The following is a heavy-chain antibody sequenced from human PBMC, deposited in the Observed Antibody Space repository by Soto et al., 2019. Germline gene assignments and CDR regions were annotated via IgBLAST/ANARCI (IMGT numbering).Heavy chain of an antibody. CDR2: IYYNGDT. V-gene: IGHV4-61*01. CDR1: GGSVNSGSYY. D-gene: IGHD3-22*01. J-gene: IGHJ4*02. Sequence: SETLSLTCTVSGGSVNSGSYYWSWIRQPPGQGLEWIGYIYYNGDTDYNPSLKSRVTISVDTSKNQFSLKLSSVTAADTAIYYCARSCYYYDSSGYNYYFDYWGQGTQVTVSS. CDR3: ARSCYYYDSSGYNYYFDY.